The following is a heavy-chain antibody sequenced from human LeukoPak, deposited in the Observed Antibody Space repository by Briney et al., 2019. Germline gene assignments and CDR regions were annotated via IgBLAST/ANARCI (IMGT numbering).Heavy chain of an antibody. J-gene: IGHJ3*02. CDR2: IRYDGSNK. CDR3: AKDKANWNYVSDAFDM. D-gene: IGHD1-7*01. V-gene: IGHV3-30*02. CDR1: GFTFSGYG. Sequence: GGSLRLSCAASGFTFSGYGMHWVRQAPGKGLEWVTFIRYDGSNKYYADSVKGRFTISRDNSKNTLYLQMNSLRAEDTAVYYCAKDKANWNYVSDAFDMWGQGTMVTVSS.